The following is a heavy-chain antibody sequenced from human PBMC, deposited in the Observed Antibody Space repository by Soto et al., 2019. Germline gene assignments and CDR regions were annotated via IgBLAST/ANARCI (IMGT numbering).Heavy chain of an antibody. Sequence: EVQLLESGGGLVQPGGSLRLSCTAFGFTFSSYAMTWVRQAPGKGLEWVSSISGSGGSTYYADSVKGRFTISRDNSKNTLYLQMNSLRAEDTAVYFCVKAPYSSGWSYYFDYWGQGTLVTVSS. CDR3: VKAPYSSGWSYYFDY. D-gene: IGHD6-19*01. CDR1: GFTFSSYA. CDR2: ISGSGGST. V-gene: IGHV3-23*01. J-gene: IGHJ4*02.